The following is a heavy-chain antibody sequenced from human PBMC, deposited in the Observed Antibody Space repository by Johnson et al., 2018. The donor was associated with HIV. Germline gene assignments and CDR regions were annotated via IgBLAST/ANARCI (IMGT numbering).Heavy chain of an antibody. CDR2: TPGGDGGT. CDR3: VRGGLGYQNFHDPFDV. D-gene: IGHD3-16*02. CDR1: GFKYAASG. Sequence: VQLVESGGGLVQPGGSLRVSCAASGFKYAASGLAFSNYAVKWVSHTPGGDGGTSFADSLKGRFTISRDNAKNSLYLQMDSLRPEDTALYYCVRGGLGYQNFHDPFDVWGQGTVVTVSS. V-gene: IGHV3-20*04. J-gene: IGHJ3*01.